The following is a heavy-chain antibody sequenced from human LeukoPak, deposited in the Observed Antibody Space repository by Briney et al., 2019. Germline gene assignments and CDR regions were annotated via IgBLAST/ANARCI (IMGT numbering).Heavy chain of an antibody. CDR3: ARAPELFDAFDI. Sequence: PSQTLSLTCTVSGGSISSGSYYWSWIRQPAGKGLEWIGRIYTSGSTNYNPSLKSRVTISVDTSKNQFSLKLSSVTAADTAVYYCARAPELFDAFDIWGQGTMVTVSS. V-gene: IGHV4-61*02. CDR1: GGSISSGSYY. J-gene: IGHJ3*02. CDR2: IYTSGST. D-gene: IGHD1-1*01.